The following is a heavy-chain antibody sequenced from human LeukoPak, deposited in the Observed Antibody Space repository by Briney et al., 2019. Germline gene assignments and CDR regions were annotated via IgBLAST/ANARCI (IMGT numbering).Heavy chain of an antibody. CDR3: ARLVGGSRWPQYDFDS. V-gene: IGHV4-38-2*01. CDR1: GYSISRGYY. J-gene: IGHJ4*02. D-gene: IGHD5-24*01. CDR2: MYHGGIT. Sequence: SETLSLTCAVSGYSISRGYYWGWIRQPPGKGLEWIGSMYHGGITYYNSSLESRVTISEDTSNNRFSLTLSSVTAADTAVYYCARLVGGSRWPQYDFDSWGQGTLVTVSS.